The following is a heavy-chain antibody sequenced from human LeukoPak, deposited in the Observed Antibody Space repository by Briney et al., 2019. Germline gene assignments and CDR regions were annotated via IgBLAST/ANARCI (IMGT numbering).Heavy chain of an antibody. V-gene: IGHV4-59*01. CDR1: GGSITSYY. Sequence: SETLSLTCTVSGGSITSYYWSWLRQPPGKGLEWIGYIFYSGSTNYNPSLRSRVTISVDTSKNQFSLKLTSVTAADTAVYYCARESHGPSGYDTLFDSGGQGTLVTVSS. D-gene: IGHD3-3*01. CDR3: ARESHGPSGYDTLFDS. J-gene: IGHJ4*02. CDR2: IFYSGST.